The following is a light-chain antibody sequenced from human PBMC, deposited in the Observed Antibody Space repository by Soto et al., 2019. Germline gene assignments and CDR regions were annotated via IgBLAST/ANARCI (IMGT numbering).Light chain of an antibody. CDR3: QQLNSYPLT. J-gene: IGKJ4*01. V-gene: IGKV1-9*01. CDR1: QGISSY. CDR2: AAS. Sequence: DIQLNQSPSFLSASVGDRVIITFRASQGISSYLAWYQQKPGKAPKLLIYAASTLQSGVPSRFSGSGSGTEFTLTISSLQPEDFASYYCQQLNSYPLTFGGGTKVDI.